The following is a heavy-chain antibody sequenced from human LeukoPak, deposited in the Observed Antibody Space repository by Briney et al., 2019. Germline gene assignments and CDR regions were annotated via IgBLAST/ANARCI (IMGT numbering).Heavy chain of an antibody. J-gene: IGHJ4*02. CDR3: ARDSWDYDDSSGYYQNY. Sequence: GASVKVSCKASGYTFTSYAMNWVRQAPGQGLEWMGWINTNTGKPMYAQGFTGRFVFSLDTSVSTAYLQITSLKAEDTALYCCARDSWDYDDSSGYYQNYWGQGTLVTVSS. CDR1: GYTFTSYA. D-gene: IGHD3-22*01. V-gene: IGHV7-4-1*02. CDR2: INTNTGKP.